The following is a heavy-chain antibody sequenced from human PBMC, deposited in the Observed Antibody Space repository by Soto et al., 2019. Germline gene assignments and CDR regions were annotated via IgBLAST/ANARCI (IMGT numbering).Heavy chain of an antibody. Sequence: HGESLKVSCEASGYSFSTNWIGCVRQMPGKGLEWMGIIYPGDSDTRYSPAFQGQVTISADKSTRTAFLQWTSLKASDTAMYYCASGLGYYFNFWGQGTLVTVSS. CDR2: IYPGDSDT. J-gene: IGHJ4*02. D-gene: IGHD3-9*01. CDR1: GYSFSTNW. CDR3: ASGLGYYFNF. V-gene: IGHV5-51*01.